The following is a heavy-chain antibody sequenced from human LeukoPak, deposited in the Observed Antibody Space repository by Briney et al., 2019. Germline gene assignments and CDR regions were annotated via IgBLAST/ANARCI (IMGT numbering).Heavy chain of an antibody. V-gene: IGHV4-34*01. Sequence: PSETLSLTCAVYGGSFSGYYWSWIRQPPGKGLEWIGTFYYSGSTYYNPSLKSRVTISVDTSKNHFSLKLSSVTAADTAVYYCARHDRYDFNFDYWGQGTLVTVSS. D-gene: IGHD3-3*01. CDR2: FYYSGST. CDR1: GGSFSGYY. CDR3: ARHDRYDFNFDY. J-gene: IGHJ4*02.